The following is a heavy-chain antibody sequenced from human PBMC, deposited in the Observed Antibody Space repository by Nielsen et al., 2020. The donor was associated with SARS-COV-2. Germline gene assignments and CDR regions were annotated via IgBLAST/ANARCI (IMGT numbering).Heavy chain of an antibody. D-gene: IGHD3-22*01. CDR3: VRVRDDGYYYDTGPFDY. V-gene: IGHV3-7*01. Sequence: GESLKISCEVSGFTFSDYWMTWVRQAPGKGLEWVASINGDGGDKYYVDSVKGRFTISRDKAENTLYLQMNSLRADDTAVYYCVRVRDDGYYYDTGPFDYWGQGTLVTVSS. CDR1: GFTFSDYW. CDR2: INGDGGDK. J-gene: IGHJ4*02.